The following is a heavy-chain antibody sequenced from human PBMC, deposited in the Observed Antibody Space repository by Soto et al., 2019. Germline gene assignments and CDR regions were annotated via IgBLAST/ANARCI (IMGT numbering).Heavy chain of an antibody. CDR3: VKDFRVGYDWTHD. D-gene: IGHD5-12*01. CDR2: IRGSGGPT. V-gene: IGHV3-23*01. J-gene: IGHJ4*02. Sequence: DVQLLESGGDLVQPGGSLRLSCAASGFIFSNYAMSWVRQAPGKGLEWVSLIRGSGGPTNYADSVKGRFTVSRDNCNNILLLKMNSLRAEDTAVYYCVKDFRVGYDWTHDWGQGTLVTVSS. CDR1: GFIFSNYA.